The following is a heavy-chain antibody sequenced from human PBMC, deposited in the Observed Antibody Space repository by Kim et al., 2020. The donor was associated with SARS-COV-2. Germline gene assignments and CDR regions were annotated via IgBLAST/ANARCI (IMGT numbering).Heavy chain of an antibody. V-gene: IGHV3-64D*09. CDR3: VKDLSVELLWFGELLSRAEAYGMDV. CDR1: GFTFSSYA. J-gene: IGHJ6*02. D-gene: IGHD3-10*01. Sequence: GGSLRLSCSASGFTFSSYAMHWVRQAPGKGLEYVSAISSNGGSTYYADSVKGRFTISRDNSKNTLYLQMSSLRAEDTAVYYCVKDLSVELLWFGELLSRAEAYGMDVWGQGTTVTVSS. CDR2: ISSNGGST.